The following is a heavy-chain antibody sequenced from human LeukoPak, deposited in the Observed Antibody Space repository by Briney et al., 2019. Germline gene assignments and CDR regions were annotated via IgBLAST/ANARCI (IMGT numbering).Heavy chain of an antibody. CDR2: IIPIFGTA. V-gene: IGHV1-69*13. CDR3: ARQYYYDSSGYYYLVDY. J-gene: IGHJ4*02. CDR1: GGTFSSYA. Sequence: SVKVSCKASGGTFSSYAISWVRQDPGQGLEWMGGIIPIFGTANYAQKFQGRVTITADESTSTAYMELSSLRSEDTAVYYCARQYYYDSSGYYYLVDYWGQGTLVTVSS. D-gene: IGHD3-22*01.